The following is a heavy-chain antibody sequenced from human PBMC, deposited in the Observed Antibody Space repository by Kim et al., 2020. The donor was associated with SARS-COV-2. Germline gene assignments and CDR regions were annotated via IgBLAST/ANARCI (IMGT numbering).Heavy chain of an antibody. Sequence: SETLSLTCTVSGGSISSSSYYWGWIRQPPGKGLEWIGSIYYSGSTYYNPSLKSRVTISVDTSKNQFSLKLSSVTAADTAVYYCARHRGYSYGFLYYWGQG. V-gene: IGHV4-39*01. CDR2: IYYSGST. CDR1: GGSISSSSYY. CDR3: ARHRGYSYGFLYY. D-gene: IGHD5-18*01. J-gene: IGHJ4*02.